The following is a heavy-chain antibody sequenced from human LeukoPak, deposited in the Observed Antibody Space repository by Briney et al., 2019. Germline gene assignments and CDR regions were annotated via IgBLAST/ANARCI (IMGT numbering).Heavy chain of an antibody. CDR2: INPNSGLT. CDR3: VRGLNWGSGDAFDI. V-gene: IGHV1-2*02. D-gene: IGHD3-16*01. Sequence: GASVRVSCKASGFTFTGYYMHWVRQAPGQGLEWMGWINPNSGLTNYAQKFQGRVTMTRDTSISAAYMDLSRLGSDDTAVYYCVRGLNWGSGDAFDIWGQGTMVTVS. CDR1: GFTFTGYY. J-gene: IGHJ3*02.